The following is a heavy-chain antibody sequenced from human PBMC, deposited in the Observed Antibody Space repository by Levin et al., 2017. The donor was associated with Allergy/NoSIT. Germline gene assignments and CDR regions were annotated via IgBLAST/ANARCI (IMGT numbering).Heavy chain of an antibody. CDR2: VSTGGTNT. D-gene: IGHD1-26*01. J-gene: IGHJ4*02. CDR1: GFTFSSYA. V-gene: IGHV3-23*01. CDR3: AKDGAGTYYGIDY. Sequence: GGSLRLSCAASGFTFSSYAMSWVRQAPGKGLEWVSAVSTGGTNTYYADSVKGRFTISRDNSKNTLYLQMNSLRAEDTAVYYCAKDGAGTYYGIDYWGQGTLVTVSS.